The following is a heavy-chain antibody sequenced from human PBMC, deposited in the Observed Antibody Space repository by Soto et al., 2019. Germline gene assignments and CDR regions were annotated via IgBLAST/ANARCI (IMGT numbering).Heavy chain of an antibody. J-gene: IGHJ4*02. V-gene: IGHV3-48*02. CDR3: ARYGGYVE. CDR1: GFTFSSYS. Sequence: EVQLVESGGGLVQPGGSLRLSCAASGFTFSSYSMNWVRQAPGKGLEWVSYISSSSSTIYYADSVKGRFTISRDNAKNSLYLQRNCMRDEDTAVYYGARYGGYVEWGQGTLVTVSS. CDR2: ISSSSSTI. D-gene: IGHD5-12*01.